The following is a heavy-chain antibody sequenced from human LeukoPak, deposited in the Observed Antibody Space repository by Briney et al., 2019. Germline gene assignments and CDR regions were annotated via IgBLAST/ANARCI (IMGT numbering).Heavy chain of an antibody. D-gene: IGHD6-13*01. CDR3: ASGPAKQIDY. CDR1: GFTFSRYG. V-gene: IGHV3-30*03. CDR2: ISYDGSNK. J-gene: IGHJ4*02. Sequence: GGSLRLSCAASGFTFSRYGMHWVRQAPGKGLEWVAVISYDGSNKYYADSVKGRFTISRDNSKNSLYLQMNSLRAEDTAVYYCASGPAKQIDYWGQGTLVTVSS.